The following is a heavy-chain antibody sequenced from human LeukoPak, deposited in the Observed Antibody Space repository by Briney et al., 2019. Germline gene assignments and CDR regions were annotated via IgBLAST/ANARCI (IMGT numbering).Heavy chain of an antibody. CDR2: IKQDGSQK. CDR3: ARESFAARWD. V-gene: IGHV3-7*01. J-gene: IGHJ4*02. CDR1: GFTVSSNY. D-gene: IGHD6-6*01. Sequence: PGGSLRLSCAASGFTVSSNYMSWVRQAPGKGLEWVANIKQDGSQKYYVDSVKGRFTISRDNANNLLYLQMNSLRAEDTAVYYCARESFAARWDWGQGTLVTVSS.